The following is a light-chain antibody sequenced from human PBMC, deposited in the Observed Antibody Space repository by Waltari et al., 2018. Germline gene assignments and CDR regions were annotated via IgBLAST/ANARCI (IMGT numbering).Light chain of an antibody. CDR1: QGIGSY. CDR3: QQLHSYPRT. V-gene: IGKV1-9*01. Sequence: DIQLTQSPSFLSASVGDRVTITCRASQGIGSYLAWYQQKPGKAPTLLIYAASTLQSGVPSRFSGSYSGTEFTLTISSLQPEDFASYFCQQLHSYPRTFGGGTK. CDR2: AAS. J-gene: IGKJ4*01.